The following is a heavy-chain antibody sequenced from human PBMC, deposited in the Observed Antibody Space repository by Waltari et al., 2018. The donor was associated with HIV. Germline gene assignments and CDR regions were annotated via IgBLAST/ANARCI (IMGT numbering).Heavy chain of an antibody. V-gene: IGHV3-13*01. CDR3: ARGLRCGYLWSPGLDS. CDR1: GFTFSSYD. J-gene: IGHJ4*02. Sequence: EVQLVESGGGLVQPGGSLRLSCRDSGFTFSSYDMRWVRQATGNGGEWLSAVVSPGDTYYPGSVKGRSTISRDNAKNSLYLQMHCLTADETAVYYCARGLRCGYLWSPGLDSWGQGTLVTVSS. CDR2: VVSPGDT. D-gene: IGHD5-12*01.